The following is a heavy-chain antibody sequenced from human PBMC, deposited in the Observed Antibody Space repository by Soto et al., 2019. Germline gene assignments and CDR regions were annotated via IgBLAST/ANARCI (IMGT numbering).Heavy chain of an antibody. CDR1: GFTFSYYY. J-gene: IGHJ4*02. D-gene: IGHD1-1*01. CDR2: SSNSGTFS. Sequence: GGSLRLSCEGSGFTFSYYYRSWIRQAPGKGLEWISYSSNSGTFSRYADSVKGRFSISRDNTKNLLYLQMNSLRAEDTAVYYCARSGDNYNRLDYWGQGTPVTVSS. V-gene: IGHV3-11*06. CDR3: ARSGDNYNRLDY.